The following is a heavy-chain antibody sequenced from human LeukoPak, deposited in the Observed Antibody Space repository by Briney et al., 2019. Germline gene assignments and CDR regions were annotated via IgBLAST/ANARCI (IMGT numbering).Heavy chain of an antibody. D-gene: IGHD6-6*01. Sequence: SETLSLTCTVSGGSISSYYWSWIRQPPGKGLEWIGDIYASGSTSYNPSLKSRVTISVDTSRNHLSRKLGSVTAANTAVYYCARQNRYSSSSEFDYWGLGTLVTVSS. V-gene: IGHV4-59*08. CDR3: ARQNRYSSSSEFDY. CDR2: IYASGST. CDR1: GGSISSYY. J-gene: IGHJ4*02.